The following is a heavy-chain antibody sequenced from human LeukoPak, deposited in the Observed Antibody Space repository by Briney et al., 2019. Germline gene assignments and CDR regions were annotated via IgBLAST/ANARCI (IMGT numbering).Heavy chain of an antibody. Sequence: PSETLSLTCIVSGASIRSHYWSWIRQPPGKGLEWIGYIYYSGSTNYNPSLKSRVTISIDTSKNQFSLKLRSVTAADTAVYYCARVDSSNWYDSRGYFDYWGQGTLVTVSS. CDR1: GASIRSHY. CDR2: IYYSGST. CDR3: ARVDSSNWYDSRGYFDY. D-gene: IGHD6-13*01. V-gene: IGHV4-59*11. J-gene: IGHJ4*02.